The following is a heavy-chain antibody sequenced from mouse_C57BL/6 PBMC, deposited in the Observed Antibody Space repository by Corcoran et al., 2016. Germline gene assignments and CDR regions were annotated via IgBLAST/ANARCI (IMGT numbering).Heavy chain of an antibody. CDR3: ARRGGNPPLYFDV. CDR2: IYPRSGNT. Sequence: QVQLQQSGAELARPGASVKLSYKASGYTFTSYGISWVKQRTGQGLEWIGEIYPRSGNTYYNEKFKGKATLTADNSSSTAYMELRSLTSEDSAVYFCARRGGNPPLYFDVCGTGTTVTVSS. J-gene: IGHJ1*03. V-gene: IGHV1-81*01. CDR1: GYTFTSYG. D-gene: IGHD2-1*01.